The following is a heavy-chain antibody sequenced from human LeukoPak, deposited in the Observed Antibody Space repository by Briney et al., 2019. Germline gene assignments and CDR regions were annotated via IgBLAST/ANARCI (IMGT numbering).Heavy chain of an antibody. CDR3: ARAITYYYDSSGYS. CDR1: GFTFSSYW. Sequence: PGGSLRLSCAASGFTFSSYWMSWVRQAPGKGLEWVAIIKQDGSERYYVDSVKGRFTISRDNAKNSLYLQMNSLRAEDTAVYYCARAITYYYDSSGYSWGQGTLVTVSS. V-gene: IGHV3-7*04. CDR2: IKQDGSER. D-gene: IGHD3-22*01. J-gene: IGHJ4*02.